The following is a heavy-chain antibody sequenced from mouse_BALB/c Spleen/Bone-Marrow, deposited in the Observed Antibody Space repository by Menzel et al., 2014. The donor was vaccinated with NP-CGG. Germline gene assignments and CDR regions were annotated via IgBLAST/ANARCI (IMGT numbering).Heavy chain of an antibody. Sequence: QVQLQQSGAELARPGASVKLSCKASGYTFTSYWMQWVKQRPGQGLEWIGAIYPGDSDTRYTQKFKGKATLTADKSSSTAYMQLSSLASEDSAVYYCARRDYGIRENYYAMDYWGQGTSVTVSS. CDR3: ARRDYGIRENYYAMDY. J-gene: IGHJ4*01. CDR1: GYTFTSYW. CDR2: IYPGDSDT. D-gene: IGHD1-2*01. V-gene: IGHV1-87*01.